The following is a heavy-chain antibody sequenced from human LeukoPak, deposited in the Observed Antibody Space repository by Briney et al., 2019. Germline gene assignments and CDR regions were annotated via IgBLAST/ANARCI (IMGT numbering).Heavy chain of an antibody. V-gene: IGHV1-2*06. CDR2: INTNIGGT. Sequence: ASVKVSCTASGYTFTGYYMFWVRQAPGQGLEWMWRINTNIGGTTYAHKFQGRVTITWDTSISTAYMDLSRLRSDDTAVYYCARGYCSGGSCYLVENWFDPWGQGTMVTVSS. D-gene: IGHD2-15*01. CDR1: GYTFTGYY. J-gene: IGHJ5*02. CDR3: ARGYCSGGSCYLVENWFDP.